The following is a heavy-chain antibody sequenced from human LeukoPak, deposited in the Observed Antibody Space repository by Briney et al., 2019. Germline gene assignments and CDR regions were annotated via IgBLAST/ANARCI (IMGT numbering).Heavy chain of an antibody. CDR3: AKEPFLAVAGRGDWFDP. CDR1: GFTFSSYA. V-gene: IGHV3-23*01. D-gene: IGHD6-19*01. Sequence: GGSLRLSCTASGFTFSSYAMSWVRQAPGKGLEWVSGISGSGGSTYYADSVKGRFTISRDNSKKTLYLQMNSLRAEDTAVYYCAKEPFLAVAGRGDWFDPWGQGTLVTVSS. CDR2: ISGSGGST. J-gene: IGHJ5*02.